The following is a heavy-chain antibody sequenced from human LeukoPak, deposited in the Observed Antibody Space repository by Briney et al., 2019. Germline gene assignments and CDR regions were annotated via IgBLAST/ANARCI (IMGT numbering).Heavy chain of an antibody. Sequence: SETLSLTCTVSGGSISSSSYYWGWIRQPPGKGLEWIGSIYYSGSTYYNPSLKSRVTISVETSKNQFSLKLSSVTAADTAVYYCARRSVVVSAAGDDAFDLWGQGTMVTVSS. CDR1: GGSISSSSYY. V-gene: IGHV4-39*01. J-gene: IGHJ3*01. CDR2: IYYSGST. CDR3: ARRSVVVSAAGDDAFDL. D-gene: IGHD2-15*01.